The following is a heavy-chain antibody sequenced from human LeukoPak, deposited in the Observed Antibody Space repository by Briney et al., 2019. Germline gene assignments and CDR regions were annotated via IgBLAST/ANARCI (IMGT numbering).Heavy chain of an antibody. J-gene: IGHJ4*02. CDR3: ARYYCSPTTCYYFDY. CDR1: GGSFIRYS. D-gene: IGHD2-2*01. Sequence: PSETLSLTCTVSGGSFIRYSWSWIRQPPGKGLEWIGYIHSGSTDSNPSLQSRVTISADTSKNQFSLKLSSVTAADTAVYYFARYYCSPTTCYYFDYWGQGTLVTVSS. V-gene: IGHV4-59*08. CDR2: IHSGST.